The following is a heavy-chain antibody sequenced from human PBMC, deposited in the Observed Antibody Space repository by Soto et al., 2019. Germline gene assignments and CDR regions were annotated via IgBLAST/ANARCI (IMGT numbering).Heavy chain of an antibody. J-gene: IGHJ4*02. CDR2: IYYSGST. Sequence: SETLSLTCTVSGGSISSSSYYWGWIRQPPGKGLEWIGIIYYSGSTYYNPSLKSRVTISVDTSKNQFSLKLSSVTAADTAVYYCARSTYYGDRVYYFDYWGQGTLVTVSS. D-gene: IGHD4-17*01. CDR1: GGSISSSSYY. V-gene: IGHV4-39*01. CDR3: ARSTYYGDRVYYFDY.